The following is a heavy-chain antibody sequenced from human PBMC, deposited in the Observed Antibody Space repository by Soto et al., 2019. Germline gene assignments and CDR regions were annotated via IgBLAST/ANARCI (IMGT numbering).Heavy chain of an antibody. D-gene: IGHD5-12*01. V-gene: IGHV4-30-2*01. CDR1: GGSISSGGYS. CDR3: ARVRGYGYNPLIDC. CDR2: IYYSGST. J-gene: IGHJ4*02. Sequence: QLQLQESGSGLVKPSQTLSLTCAVSGGSISSGGYSWSWIRQPPGTGLEWIGYIYYSGSTYYNPSLKSRVTISVDRSKNQFSLKLRSVTAADTAVYYCARVRGYGYNPLIDCWGQGTLVTVSS.